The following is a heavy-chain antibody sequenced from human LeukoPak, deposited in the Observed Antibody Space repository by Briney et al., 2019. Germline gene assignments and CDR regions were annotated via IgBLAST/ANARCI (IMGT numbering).Heavy chain of an antibody. CDR3: ARTVGNWFDP. CDR1: GFTFSSYS. J-gene: IGHJ5*02. V-gene: IGHV3-21*01. CDR2: ISSSSSYI. D-gene: IGHD1-26*01. Sequence: KSGGSLRFSCAASGFTFSSYSMNWVRQAPGKGLEWVSSISSSSSYIYYADSVKGRFTISRDNAKNSLYLQMNSLRAEDTAVYYCARTVGNWFDPWGQGTLVTVSS.